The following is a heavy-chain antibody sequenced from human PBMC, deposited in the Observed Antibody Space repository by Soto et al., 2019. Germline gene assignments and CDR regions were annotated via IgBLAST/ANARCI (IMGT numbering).Heavy chain of an antibody. D-gene: IGHD2-2*01. CDR3: ARSQGSSTSLEIYYYYYYGMDV. Sequence: QVQLVQSGAEVKKPGSSVKVSCKASGGTFGSYAISWVRQAPGQGLEWMGGIIPIPGTANYAQKFQGRVTIAADESTSTAYMELSSLRSEDTAVYYCARSQGSSTSLEIYYYYYYGMDVWGQGNTVTVSS. J-gene: IGHJ6*02. CDR2: IIPIPGTA. CDR1: GGTFGSYA. V-gene: IGHV1-69*01.